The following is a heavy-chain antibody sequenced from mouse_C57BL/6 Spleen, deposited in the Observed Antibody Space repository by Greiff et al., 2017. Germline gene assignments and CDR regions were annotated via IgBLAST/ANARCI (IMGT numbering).Heavy chain of an antibody. D-gene: IGHD4-1*01. CDR1: GFTFSDYY. CDR3: ARDRSANWDEDWYFDV. J-gene: IGHJ1*03. CDR2: INYDGSST. Sequence: EVNVVESEGGLVQPGSSMKLSCTASGFTFSDYYMAWVRQVPEKGLEWVANINYDGSSTYYLDSLKSRFIISRDNAKNILYRQRSSLKSEDTATYYCARDRSANWDEDWYFDVWGTGTTVTVSS. V-gene: IGHV5-16*01.